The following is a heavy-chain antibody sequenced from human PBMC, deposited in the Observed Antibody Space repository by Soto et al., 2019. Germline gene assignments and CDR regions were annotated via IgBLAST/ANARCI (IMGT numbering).Heavy chain of an antibody. D-gene: IGHD3-22*01. J-gene: IGHJ6*02. CDR1: GFTFSSYG. Sequence: GGSLRLSCASSGFTFSSYGMHLVRQAPGKGLEWVAVIWYDGSNKYYADSVKGRFTISRDNSKNTLYLQMNSLRAEDTAVYYCARGGGFYDSSGYYTITPPHYYYGMDVWGQGTTVTVSS. V-gene: IGHV3-33*01. CDR2: IWYDGSNK. CDR3: ARGGGFYDSSGYYTITPPHYYYGMDV.